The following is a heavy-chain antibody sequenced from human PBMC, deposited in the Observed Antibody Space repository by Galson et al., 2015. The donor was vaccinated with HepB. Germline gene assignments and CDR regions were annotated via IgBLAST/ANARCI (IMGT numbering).Heavy chain of an antibody. CDR3: ARGVRGDLRFYYYGMDV. CDR2: ISYDGSNK. J-gene: IGHJ6*02. CDR1: GFTFSSYA. V-gene: IGHV3-30-3*01. D-gene: IGHD2-21*02. Sequence: SLRLSCAASGFTFSSYAMHWVRQAPGKGLEWVAVISYDGSNKYYADSVKGRFTISRDNSKNTLYLQMNSLRAEDTAVYYCARGVRGDLRFYYYGMDVWGQGTTVTVSS.